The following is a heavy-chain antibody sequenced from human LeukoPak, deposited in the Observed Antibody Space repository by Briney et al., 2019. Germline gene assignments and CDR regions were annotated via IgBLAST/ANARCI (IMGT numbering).Heavy chain of an antibody. J-gene: IGHJ4*02. CDR2: INHSGST. V-gene: IGHV4-34*01. D-gene: IGHD6-13*01. Sequence: PSETLSLTCAVYGGSFSGYYWSWIRQPPGKGLEWIGEINHSGSTNYNPSLKSRVAISVDTSKNQFSLKLSSVTAADTAVYYCASTPYSSSWYYFDYWGQGTLVTVSS. CDR3: ASTPYSSSWYYFDY. CDR1: GGSFSGYY.